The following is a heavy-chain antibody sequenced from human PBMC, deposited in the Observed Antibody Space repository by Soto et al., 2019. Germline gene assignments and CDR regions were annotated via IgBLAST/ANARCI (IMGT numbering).Heavy chain of an antibody. J-gene: IGHJ6*02. CDR1: GFTFSSYA. V-gene: IGHV3-23*01. Sequence: GGSLRLSCAASGFTFSSYAIYWVRQAPGKGLERVSTISNSGDTYYADSVEGRFTISRDNSKDTLYLQMNSLRAEDTAVYYCTKPKYRGVVVNVWGQGTTVTVSS. CDR3: TKPKYRGVVVNV. D-gene: IGHD3-10*01. CDR2: ISNSGDT.